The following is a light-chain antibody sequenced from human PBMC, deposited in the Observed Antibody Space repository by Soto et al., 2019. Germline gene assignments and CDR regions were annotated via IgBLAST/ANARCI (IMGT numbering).Light chain of an antibody. CDR1: QSVASNF. Sequence: EIVLTQSPGTLSLSPGERATLSCRASQSVASNFLAWFQQKPGQAPRLLVYGISSMATGIPDRFSGSGSGTDFTLTINRLDTEDFAVYYCQQYGSSPTFGPGTKVDIK. J-gene: IGKJ3*01. CDR2: GIS. CDR3: QQYGSSPT. V-gene: IGKV3-20*01.